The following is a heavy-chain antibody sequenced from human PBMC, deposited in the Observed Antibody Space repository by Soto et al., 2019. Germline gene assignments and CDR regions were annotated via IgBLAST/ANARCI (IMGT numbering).Heavy chain of an antibody. CDR1: GYTFKDYY. CDR2: INPNSGDT. J-gene: IGHJ5*02. CDR3: ARDLRGDSNWLHH. V-gene: IGHV1-2*02. Sequence: ASVKVSCKTSGYTFKDYYMHWVRQAPGQGLEWLGWINPNSGDTDYSQKFQGRVTLTGDTSINTTYMQLSSLASGDTARYYCARDLRGDSNWLHHWGQGTLVTVSS. D-gene: IGHD2-21*02.